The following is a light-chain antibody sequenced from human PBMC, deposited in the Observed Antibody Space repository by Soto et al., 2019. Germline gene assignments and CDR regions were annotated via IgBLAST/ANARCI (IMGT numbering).Light chain of an antibody. Sequence: DIVLTQTPLSLSVTPGQPASISCNSSQSLLHSGGKTYLCWYLQQQGQPPQLLIYEVSNRFARVPDSFSGSGSGTHFTLKISRGEAEDVGIYYCMQTTHLPPTFGHGTRVDIK. J-gene: IGKJ3*01. CDR3: MQTTHLPPT. V-gene: IGKV2D-29*01. CDR2: EVS. CDR1: QSLLHSGGKTY.